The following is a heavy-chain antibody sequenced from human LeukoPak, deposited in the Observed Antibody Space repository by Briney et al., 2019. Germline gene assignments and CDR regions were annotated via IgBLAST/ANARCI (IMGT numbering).Heavy chain of an antibody. V-gene: IGHV4-34*01. CDR1: GGSFSGYY. J-gene: IGHJ4*02. D-gene: IGHD2-2*01. CDR3: ASSRVPAFRGLDY. CDR2: INHSGST. Sequence: SETLSLTCAVYGGSFSGYYWSWIRQPPGKGLEWIGEINHSGSTNYNPSLKSRVTISVDTSKSQFSLKLSSVTAADTAVYYCASSRVPAFRGLDYWGQGTLVTVSS.